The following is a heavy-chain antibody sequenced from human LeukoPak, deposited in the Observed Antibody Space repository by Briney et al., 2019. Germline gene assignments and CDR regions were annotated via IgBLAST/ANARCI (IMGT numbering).Heavy chain of an antibody. V-gene: IGHV4-59*08. D-gene: IGHD6-19*01. CDR1: GGSISSYY. CDR3: ARHARERIAGAGDYYYYHMDV. Sequence: PSESLSLTSTVAGGSISSYYRSWIRQPPGKGLEWIAYTYYSGRTNYNPSLKTRVTMSVDTSKTQFSLKLSSVAAADTGVYYCARHARERIAGAGDYYYYHMDVWGRGTTVTVSS. CDR2: TYYSGRT. J-gene: IGHJ6*03.